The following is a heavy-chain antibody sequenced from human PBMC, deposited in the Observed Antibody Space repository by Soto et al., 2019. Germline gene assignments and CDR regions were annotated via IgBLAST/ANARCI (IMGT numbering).Heavy chain of an antibody. J-gene: IGHJ4*02. CDR3: AKGLDSVVVVAADC. Sequence: EVQLLESGGGLVQPGGSLRLSCAASGFTFSSYAMSWVRQAPGKGLEWVSAISGSGGSTYYADSVKGRFTISRDSSKHTLYLQMNSLRAEDTAVYYCAKGLDSVVVVAADCWGQGTLVTVSS. D-gene: IGHD2-15*01. CDR1: GFTFSSYA. V-gene: IGHV3-23*01. CDR2: ISGSGGST.